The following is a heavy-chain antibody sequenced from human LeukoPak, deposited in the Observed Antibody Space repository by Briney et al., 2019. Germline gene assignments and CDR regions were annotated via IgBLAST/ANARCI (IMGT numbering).Heavy chain of an antibody. D-gene: IGHD3-3*01. V-gene: IGHV3-74*01. Sequence: GGSLRLSCAASGFTFSSHSMNWVRHAPGQGLVWVSRIKGDGISTNYADSVKGRFTTSRDIAKNTLYLQMNSLRAEDTGVYYCAKDHYWSIDYWGRGTLVTVSS. CDR1: GFTFSSHS. CDR3: AKDHYWSIDY. J-gene: IGHJ4*02. CDR2: IKGDGIST.